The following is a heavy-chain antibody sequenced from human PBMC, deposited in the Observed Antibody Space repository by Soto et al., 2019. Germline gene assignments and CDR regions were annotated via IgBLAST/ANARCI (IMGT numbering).Heavy chain of an antibody. J-gene: IGHJ4*02. CDR1: GGTFSSYT. Sequence: QVQLVQSGAEVKKPGSSVKVSCKASGGTFSSYTISWVRQAPGQGLEWMGRIIPILGIANYAQKLQGRVTITADKSTSTAYMELSSLRSEDTAVYYCARGQWLVRLTDYWGQGTLVTVSS. CDR3: ARGQWLVRLTDY. CDR2: IIPILGIA. V-gene: IGHV1-69*02. D-gene: IGHD6-19*01.